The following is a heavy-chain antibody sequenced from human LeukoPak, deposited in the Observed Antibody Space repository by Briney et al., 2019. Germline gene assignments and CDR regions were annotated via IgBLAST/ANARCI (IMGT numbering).Heavy chain of an antibody. V-gene: IGHV3-7*01. D-gene: IGHD3-22*01. CDR1: GFTFSNYW. CDR2: IRRDGNEK. J-gene: IGHJ4*02. Sequence: GGSLRLSCAASGFTFSNYWMTWVRQAPGKGLEWVANIRRDGNEKHYVESMEGRFIITRDNAKNSLYLELDSLRVEDTAVYFCARHRDSDISGSSAGLDYWGQGTLVTVS. CDR3: ARHRDSDISGSSAGLDY.